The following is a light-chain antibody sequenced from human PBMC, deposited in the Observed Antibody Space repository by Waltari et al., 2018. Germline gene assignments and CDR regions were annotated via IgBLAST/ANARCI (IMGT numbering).Light chain of an antibody. CDR1: SRDVGAY. V-gene: IGLV2-8*01. CDR2: EVT. J-gene: IGLJ2*01. Sequence: QSALTQPPSASGSPGQSVTIPCTGTSRDVGAYASWYQQHPGKAPKLMISEVTKRPSGVPDRFSGSKSGNTASLTASGLQAEDEADYYCSSYAGSNNLVFGGGTKLTVL. CDR3: SSYAGSNNLV.